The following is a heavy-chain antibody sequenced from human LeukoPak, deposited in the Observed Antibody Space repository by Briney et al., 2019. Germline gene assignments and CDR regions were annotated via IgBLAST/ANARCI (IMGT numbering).Heavy chain of an antibody. J-gene: IGHJ4*02. CDR3: ARALGDTAIASAD. Sequence: SETLSLTCAVSGGSISSSNWWSWVRQPPGKGLEWIGSIYYSGSTYYNPSLKSRVTISVDTSKNQFSLKLSSVTAADTAVYYCARALGDTAIASADWGQGTLVTVSS. CDR2: IYYSGST. D-gene: IGHD5-18*01. V-gene: IGHV4-4*02. CDR1: GGSISSSNW.